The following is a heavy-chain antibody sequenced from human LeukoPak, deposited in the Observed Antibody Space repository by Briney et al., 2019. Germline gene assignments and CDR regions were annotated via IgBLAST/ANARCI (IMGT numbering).Heavy chain of an antibody. CDR3: ARVAAAATHNGEYFDY. J-gene: IGHJ4*02. V-gene: IGHV4-39*01. CDR2: IYYSGST. D-gene: IGHD6-13*01. CDR1: GDSTSSDRYY. Sequence: SETLSLTCTISGDSTSSDRYYGGWVRQPPGKGLEWIGNIYYSGSTYYNPSLKSRVTISVDTSKNQFSLKLSSVTAADTAVYYCARVAAAATHNGEYFDYWGQGTLATVSS.